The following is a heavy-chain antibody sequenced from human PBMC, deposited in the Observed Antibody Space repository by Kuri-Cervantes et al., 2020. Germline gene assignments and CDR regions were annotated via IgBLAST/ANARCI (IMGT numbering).Heavy chain of an antibody. CDR3: SIPWGDNRYYYYGMDV. D-gene: IGHD1-14*01. J-gene: IGHJ6*02. Sequence: ASVKVSCKASGYTFTSYDINWVRQATGQGLEWMGWMNPNSGNTGYAQKFQGRVTMTRNTSISTAYMELSSLRSDDTAVYYCSIPWGDNRYYYYGMDVWGQGTTVTASS. V-gene: IGHV1-8*01. CDR2: MNPNSGNT. CDR1: GYTFTSYD.